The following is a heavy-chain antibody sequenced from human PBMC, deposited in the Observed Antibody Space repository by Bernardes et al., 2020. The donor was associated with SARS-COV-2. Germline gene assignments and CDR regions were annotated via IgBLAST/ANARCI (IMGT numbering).Heavy chain of an antibody. CDR2: IQWNDNQ. Sequence: SGPTLVKPTQTLTLTCTFSGFSLSTRGVGVGWIRQPPGKALEWLALIQWNDNQRYSPSLRSRLTITKDTSKNQVVLTMTNMDPVDTATYYCAHDVDWNFGYWGQGTLVTVSS. J-gene: IGHJ4*02. CDR1: GFSLSTRGVG. CDR3: AHDVDWNFGY. D-gene: IGHD1-1*01. V-gene: IGHV2-5*01.